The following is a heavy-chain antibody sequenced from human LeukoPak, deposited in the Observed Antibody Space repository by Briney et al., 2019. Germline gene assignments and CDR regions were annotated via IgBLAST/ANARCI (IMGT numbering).Heavy chain of an antibody. CDR1: GGSFTAYY. CDR2: INESGST. CDR3: AREAGGCGGSCYSIGYYSMDV. Sequence: SETLSLTCTVYGGSFTAYYWSWIRQPPGKGLEWIGEINESGSTNYNPSLKSRVTISVDTSKNQFSLKLSSVTAADTAVYYCAREAGGCGGSCYSIGYYSMDVWGKGTTVTVSS. V-gene: IGHV4-34*01. J-gene: IGHJ6*04. D-gene: IGHD2-15*01.